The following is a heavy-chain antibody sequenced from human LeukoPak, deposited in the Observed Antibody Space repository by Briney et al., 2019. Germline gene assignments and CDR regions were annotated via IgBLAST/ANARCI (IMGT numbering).Heavy chain of an antibody. CDR3: ARGWAPGSFGAYGMDA. CDR1: GFTFSRHW. CDR2: VNQDGSEK. Sequence: QSGGSLRLSCAASGFTFSRHWMTWVRQAPGKGLEWVANVNQDGSEKYYADSVKGRFTISRHNGKNSLSLQMNSLRVDDTAVYYCARGWAPGSFGAYGMDAWGQGTTVIVSS. D-gene: IGHD3-10*01. J-gene: IGHJ6*02. V-gene: IGHV3-7*01.